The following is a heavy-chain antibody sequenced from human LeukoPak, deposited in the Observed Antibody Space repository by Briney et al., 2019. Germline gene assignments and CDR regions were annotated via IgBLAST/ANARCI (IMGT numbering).Heavy chain of an antibody. CDR1: GGSISNNY. V-gene: IGHV4-59*08. D-gene: IGHD2-15*01. J-gene: IGHJ5*02. CDR3: ARRPGYCSGGSCAPGGKNWFDP. Sequence: NASETLSLTCTVFGGSISNNYYSWIRQPPGKGLEWIGYIYYTGSETTNYNPSLKSRVAISVDTSKNQFSLKLSSVTAADTAVYYCARRPGYCSGGSCAPGGKNWFDPWGQGTLVTVSS. CDR2: IYYTGSETT.